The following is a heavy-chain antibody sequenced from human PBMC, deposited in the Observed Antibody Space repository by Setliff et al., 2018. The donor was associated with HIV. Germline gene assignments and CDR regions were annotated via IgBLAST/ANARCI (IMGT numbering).Heavy chain of an antibody. J-gene: IGHJ5*02. D-gene: IGHD4-4*01. V-gene: IGHV4-31*03. Sequence: NPSETLSLTCSVSGGSLISGGYYWSWIRQHPGKGLEWIGYVYYTGKTYYNPSLESRISMSVDTSKNQFSLKLTSVTAADTAIYYCARDLTSNSNCFEPWGQGTQVT. CDR1: GGSLISGGYY. CDR3: ARDLTSNSNCFEP. CDR2: VYYTGKT.